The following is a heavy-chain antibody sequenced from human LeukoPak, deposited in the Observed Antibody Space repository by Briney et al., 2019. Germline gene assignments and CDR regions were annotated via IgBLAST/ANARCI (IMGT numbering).Heavy chain of an antibody. Sequence: GGYLRLSCAASGVTFSSYEMNWVRQAQGKGLEWVSYISSSGSTIYYADSVKGRFTISRDNAKNSLYLQMNSLRAEDTAVYYCAELGITMIGGVWGKGTTVTISS. CDR1: GVTFSSYE. CDR3: AELGITMIGGV. D-gene: IGHD3-10*02. J-gene: IGHJ6*04. V-gene: IGHV3-48*03. CDR2: ISSSGSTI.